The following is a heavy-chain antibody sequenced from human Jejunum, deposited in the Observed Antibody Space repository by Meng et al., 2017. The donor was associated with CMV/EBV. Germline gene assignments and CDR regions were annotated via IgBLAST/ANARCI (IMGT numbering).Heavy chain of an antibody. Sequence: EVQLLESGXGLVQPGGSLRLSCAASGFTFSSYTMSWVRRAPGTGLEWVSAIRGNGGDTFYANSVKGRFAISRDNSVNTLYLHMNSLRAEDTAVYYCAKLTGTKVWSFDYWGQGTLVTVSS. CDR1: GFTFSSYT. V-gene: IGHV3-23*01. CDR2: IRGNGGDT. D-gene: IGHD3-9*01. J-gene: IGHJ4*02. CDR3: AKLTGTKVWSFDY.